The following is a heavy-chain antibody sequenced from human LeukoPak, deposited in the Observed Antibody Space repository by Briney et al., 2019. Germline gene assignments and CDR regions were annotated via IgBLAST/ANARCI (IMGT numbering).Heavy chain of an antibody. CDR3: ARVSSGWYPYYFDY. Sequence: GSLRLSCAVSGFTFSDYYMNWIRQPPGKGLEWIGEINHSGSTNYNPSLKSRVTISVDTSKNQFSLKLSSVTAADTAVYYCARVSSGWYPYYFDYWGQGTLVTVSS. CDR2: INHSGST. J-gene: IGHJ4*02. D-gene: IGHD6-19*01. V-gene: IGHV4-34*01. CDR1: GFTFSDYY.